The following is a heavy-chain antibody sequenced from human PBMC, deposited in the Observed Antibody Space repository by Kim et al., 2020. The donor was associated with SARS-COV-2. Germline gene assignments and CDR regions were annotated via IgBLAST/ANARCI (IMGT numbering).Heavy chain of an antibody. D-gene: IGHD3-10*01. CDR1: GYSFTSYD. CDR2: MNPNSGNT. Sequence: ASVKVSCKAAGYSFTSYDINWVRQATGQGLEWMGCMNPNSGNTGYAQKFQGRVTMTGNTSISTAYMELNSLGSEDTAVYYCARGPYGSGSYYNPWGQGTLVTVSS. J-gene: IGHJ5*02. CDR3: ARGPYGSGSYYNP. V-gene: IGHV1-8*01.